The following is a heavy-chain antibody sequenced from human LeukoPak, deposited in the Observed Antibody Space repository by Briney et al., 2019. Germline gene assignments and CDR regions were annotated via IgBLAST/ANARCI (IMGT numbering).Heavy chain of an antibody. V-gene: IGHV3-30*02. CDR2: IRYDGSNE. J-gene: IGHJ4*02. D-gene: IGHD2-2*01. Sequence: GGSLRLSCAASGFTFSSYAMHWVRQAPGKGLEWVAFIRYDGSNEYYADSVKVRFTISKDNSKTTLYLQMNSLRAEDTAVYYCATDFGTKAAARFFFDYWGQGTLVTVSS. CDR1: GFTFSSYA. CDR3: ATDFGTKAAARFFFDY.